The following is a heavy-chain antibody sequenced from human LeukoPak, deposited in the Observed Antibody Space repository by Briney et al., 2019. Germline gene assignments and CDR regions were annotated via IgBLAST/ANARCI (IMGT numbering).Heavy chain of an antibody. Sequence: GGSLRLSCAASGFTVSSNYMSWIRQAPGKGLEWVSYISSSGSTIYYADSVKGRFTISRDNAKNSLYLQMNSLRAEDTAVYYCARETDYGDKGYWGQGTLVTVSS. D-gene: IGHD4-17*01. V-gene: IGHV3-11*01. J-gene: IGHJ4*02. CDR3: ARETDYGDKGY. CDR2: ISSSGSTI. CDR1: GFTVSSNY.